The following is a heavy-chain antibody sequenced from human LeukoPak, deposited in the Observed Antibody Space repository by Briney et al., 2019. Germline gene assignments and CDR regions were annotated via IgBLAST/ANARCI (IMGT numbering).Heavy chain of an antibody. CDR3: ARDGSGSYLLDY. Sequence: SETLSLTCTVSGGSISSYYWSWIRQPPGKGLEWIGYIYYSGSTNYNPSLKSRVTISVDTSKNQFSLKLSSVTAADTAVYYCARDGSGSYLLDYWGQGTLVTVSS. V-gene: IGHV4-59*01. CDR1: GGSISSYY. CDR2: IYYSGST. D-gene: IGHD3-10*01. J-gene: IGHJ4*02.